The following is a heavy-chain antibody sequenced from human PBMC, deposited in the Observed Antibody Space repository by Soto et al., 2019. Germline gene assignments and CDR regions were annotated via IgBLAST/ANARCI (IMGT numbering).Heavy chain of an antibody. D-gene: IGHD3-3*01. CDR2: ISGSGGST. CDR1: GFTFSSYA. Sequence: PGGSLRLSCAASGFTFSSYAMSWVRQAPGKGLEWVSAISGSGGSTYYADSVKGRFTISRDNSKNTLYLQMNSLRAEDTAVYYCAKDRPYYDFWSGSYYYGMDVWGQGTTVTVSS. V-gene: IGHV3-23*01. J-gene: IGHJ6*02. CDR3: AKDRPYYDFWSGSYYYGMDV.